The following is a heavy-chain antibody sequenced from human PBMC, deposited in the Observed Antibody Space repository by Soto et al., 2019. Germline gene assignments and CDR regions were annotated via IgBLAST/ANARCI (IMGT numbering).Heavy chain of an antibody. CDR3: GDYYIVVVTLFDY. CDR2: MCAYNGST. Sequence: ASVKVSCKASGYTFTSYGSSSLRQAPAQGLEWMGWMCAYNGSTNYAEKLQGRVTMTTDTSTSTAYMELSSLRSEDTAMYHCGDYYIVVVTLFDYWGQGTLVPVSS. J-gene: IGHJ4*02. V-gene: IGHV1-18*01. D-gene: IGHD3-22*01. CDR1: GYTFTSYG.